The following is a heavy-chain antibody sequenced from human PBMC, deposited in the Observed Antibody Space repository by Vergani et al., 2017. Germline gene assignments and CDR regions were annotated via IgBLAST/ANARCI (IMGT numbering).Heavy chain of an antibody. J-gene: IGHJ4*02. CDR3: AKHFRGWGIDY. Sequence: QVHLVESGGGVVQRGGSLRLSCATSGFTLSNYDMQWIRQGPGKGLEFVAFRQFDGSNQYYADSVKGRFTLSRDFSKNTLYLQMNSLRTDDTATYYCAKHFRGWGIDYWGQGTQVIVSS. V-gene: IGHV3-30*02. CDR1: GFTLSNYD. D-gene: IGHD3-16*01. CDR2: RQFDGSNQ.